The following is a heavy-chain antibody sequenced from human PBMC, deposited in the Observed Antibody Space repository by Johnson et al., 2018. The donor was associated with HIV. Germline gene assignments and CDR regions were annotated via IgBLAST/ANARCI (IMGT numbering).Heavy chain of an antibody. V-gene: IGHV3-30-3*01. CDR3: ARDRPSGSYYVDAFDI. CDR2: ISYDGSNK. CDR1: GFTFSSYA. J-gene: IGHJ3*02. D-gene: IGHD1-26*01. Sequence: QVQLVESGGGVAQPGRSLRLSCAASGFTFSSYAMHWVRQAPGKGLEWVAVISYDGSNKYYADSVKGRFTISRDNSKNTLYLQMNSLRAEDTAVYYCARDRPSGSYYVDAFDIWGQGTMVTVSS.